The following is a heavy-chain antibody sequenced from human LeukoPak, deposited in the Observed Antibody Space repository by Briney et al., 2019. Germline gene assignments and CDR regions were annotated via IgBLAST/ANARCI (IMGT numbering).Heavy chain of an antibody. CDR2: IYYSGST. CDR3: ARIFHYYGSGSYGFDY. J-gene: IGHJ4*02. CDR1: GGSISSGDSY. Sequence: PSETLSLTCTVSGGSISSGDSYWSWIRQPPGKGLEWIGYIYYSGSTYYNPSLKSRVTISVDASKNQFSLKLSSVTAADTAVYYCARIFHYYGSGSYGFDYWGQGTLVTVSS. D-gene: IGHD3-10*01. V-gene: IGHV4-30-4*01.